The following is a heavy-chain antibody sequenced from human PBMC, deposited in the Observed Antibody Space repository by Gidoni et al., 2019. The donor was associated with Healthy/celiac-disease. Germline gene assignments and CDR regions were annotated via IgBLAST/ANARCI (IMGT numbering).Heavy chain of an antibody. CDR1: GFPFSSYS. D-gene: IGHD6-13*01. V-gene: IGHV3-21*01. CDR2: ISSSSSYI. CDR3: ARDFRVLGGLGIPYDY. J-gene: IGHJ4*02. Sequence: EVQLVESGGGLVKPGGSLRLSCAASGFPFSSYSMNWVRQAPGKGLEWVSSISSSSSYIYYADSVKGRFTISRDNAKNSLYLQMNSLRAEDTAVYYCARDFRVLGGLGIPYDYWGQGTLVTVSS.